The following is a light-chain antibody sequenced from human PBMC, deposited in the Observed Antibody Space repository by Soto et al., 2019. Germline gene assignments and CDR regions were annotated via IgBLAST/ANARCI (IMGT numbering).Light chain of an antibody. V-gene: IGLV2-14*01. J-gene: IGLJ1*01. CDR2: DVS. CDR3: SSYTSSSTRV. Sequence: QSVLTQPASVSGSPGQSITISCTGTSSDVGGYNYVSWHQQHPGKAPKLMIYDVSNRPSGVSNRFSGSKSGNTASLSISGLQAQAEADYYCSSYTSSSTRVFGTGTKVTVL. CDR1: SSDVGGYNY.